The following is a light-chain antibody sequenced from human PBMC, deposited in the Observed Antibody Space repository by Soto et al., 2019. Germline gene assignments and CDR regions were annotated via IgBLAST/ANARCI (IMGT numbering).Light chain of an antibody. V-gene: IGLV2-23*01. CDR3: CSYAPSRTLL. CDR2: EGN. CDR1: SRDVGTYNL. Sequence: QSALTQPASVSGSPGESITISCTGTSRDVGTYNLVTWYQQHPGRVPKLILYEGNKRPSGVSSRFSASKSGNTASLTISGLQAEDEADYFCCSYAPSRTLLFGGGTKVTVL. J-gene: IGLJ2*01.